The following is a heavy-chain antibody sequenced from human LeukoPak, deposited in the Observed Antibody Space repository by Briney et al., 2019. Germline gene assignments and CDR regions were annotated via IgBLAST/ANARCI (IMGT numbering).Heavy chain of an antibody. V-gene: IGHV3-23*01. J-gene: IGHJ4*02. CDR3: AKDQALSLSSSRALDY. D-gene: IGHD2-2*01. CDR1: GFTFSTYA. CDR2: ISSSGGSP. Sequence: PGGSLRLSCVASGFTFSTYALSWVRQASGKGLEWVSAISSSGGSPYYADSVNGRFTISRDNSKNTLYLQMNSLRAEDTALYYCAKDQALSLSSSRALDYWGQGTLVTVSS.